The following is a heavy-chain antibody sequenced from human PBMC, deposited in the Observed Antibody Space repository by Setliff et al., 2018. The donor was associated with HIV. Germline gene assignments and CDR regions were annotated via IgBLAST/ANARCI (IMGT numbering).Heavy chain of an antibody. CDR3: ARADCTSTSCFFGLGGGFFDS. CDR1: GGSISGTYY. J-gene: IGHJ4*02. D-gene: IGHD2-2*01. CDR2: IYKSGSS. Sequence: SETLSLTCTVSGGSISGTYYWSWIRQPAGKGLEWVGRIYKSGSSNANPSLKSRVTMSVDTSRNQFSLTLKSVTAADTAVYYCARADCTSTSCFFGLGGGFFDSWGRGALVTVSS. V-gene: IGHV4-4*07.